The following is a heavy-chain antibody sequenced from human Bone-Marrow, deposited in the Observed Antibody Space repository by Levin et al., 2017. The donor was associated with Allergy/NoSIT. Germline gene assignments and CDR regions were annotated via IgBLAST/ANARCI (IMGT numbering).Heavy chain of an antibody. CDR3: ASSYSSTNFDY. Sequence: GESLKISCAASGFTFSNYAMHWVRQAPGKGLEWVAVIPYDGTYKYYTDSVKGRFTISRDNSKNTMYLQMNSLRPDDTAVYYCASSYSSTNFDYWGQGTLVTVSS. D-gene: IGHD2-21*01. V-gene: IGHV3-30*04. CDR2: IPYDGTYK. J-gene: IGHJ4*02. CDR1: GFTFSNYA.